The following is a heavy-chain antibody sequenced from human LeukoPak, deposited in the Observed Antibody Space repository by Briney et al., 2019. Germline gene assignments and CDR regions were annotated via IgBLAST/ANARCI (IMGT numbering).Heavy chain of an antibody. CDR3: ATTYSSSWHRNNWFDP. CDR2: IIPIFGTA. CDR1: GGTFSSYA. J-gene: IGHJ5*02. V-gene: IGHV1-69*05. Sequence: SVKVSCKASGGTFSSYAISWVRQAPGQGREWMGGIIPIFGTANYAQKFQGRVTITTDESTGTAYMELSSLRSEDTAVYYCATTYSSSWHRNNWFDPWGQGTLVTVSS. D-gene: IGHD6-13*01.